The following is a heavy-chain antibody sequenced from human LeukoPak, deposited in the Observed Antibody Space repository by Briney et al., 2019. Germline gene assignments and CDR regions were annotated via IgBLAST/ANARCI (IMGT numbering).Heavy chain of an antibody. D-gene: IGHD6-13*01. V-gene: IGHV1-18*01. CDR3: ARGGGAAADYSYYYMDV. J-gene: IGHJ6*03. Sequence: ASVKVSCKASGYTFTSYGITWVRQAPAQGLEWMGWISAYNGNTNYAQKLQGRVTMTTDTSTSTAYMELRSLRSDDTAVYYCARGGGAAADYSYYYMDVWGKGTSVTVSS. CDR1: GYTFTSYG. CDR2: ISAYNGNT.